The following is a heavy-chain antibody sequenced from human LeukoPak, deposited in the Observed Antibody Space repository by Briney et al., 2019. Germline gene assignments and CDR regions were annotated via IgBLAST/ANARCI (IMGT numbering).Heavy chain of an antibody. V-gene: IGHV4-59*01. CDR3: ARGGTYYYGSSGGDY. D-gene: IGHD3-22*01. CDR2: INNSGTT. Sequence: SETLSLTCTVSGGSINSYYWSWIRQPPGKGLECMWYINNSGTTNYNPSLKSRVTISVDTSKNQFSLKLSSVTAADTAVYYCARGGTYYYGSSGGDYWGQGTLVTVSS. CDR1: GGSINSYY. J-gene: IGHJ4*02.